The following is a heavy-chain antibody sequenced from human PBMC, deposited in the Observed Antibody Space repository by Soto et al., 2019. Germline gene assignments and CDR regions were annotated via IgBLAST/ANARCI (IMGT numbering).Heavy chain of an antibody. D-gene: IGHD6-6*01. CDR2: ISAYNGNT. J-gene: IGHJ6*02. CDR1: GYTFTSYG. Sequence: ASVKVSCKASGYTFTSYGISWVRQAPGQGLEWMGWISAYNGNTNYAQKLQGRVTMTTDTSTSTAYMELRSLRSDDTAVYYCARHGSSAPFYYYYGMDVWGQGTTVTVSS. V-gene: IGHV1-18*01. CDR3: ARHGSSAPFYYYYGMDV.